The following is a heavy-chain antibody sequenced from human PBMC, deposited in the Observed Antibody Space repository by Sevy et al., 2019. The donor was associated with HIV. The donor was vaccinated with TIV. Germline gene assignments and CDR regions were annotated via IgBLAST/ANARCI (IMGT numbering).Heavy chain of an antibody. CDR3: ARASGVGSLGFSQYDY. J-gene: IGHJ4*02. V-gene: IGHV3-53*01. CDR2: IYSGGST. CDR1: GFTVSSNY. D-gene: IGHD6-13*01. Sequence: GGSLRLSCAASGFTVSSNYMSWVRQAPGKGLEWVSVIYSGGSTYYADSVKGRFTISSDNSKNTLYLQMNSLRAEDTAVYYCARASGVGSLGFSQYDYGAQGTLVTVSS.